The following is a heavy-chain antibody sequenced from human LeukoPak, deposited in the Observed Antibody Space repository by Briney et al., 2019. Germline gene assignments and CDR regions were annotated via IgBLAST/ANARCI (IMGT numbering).Heavy chain of an antibody. CDR1: GGSISSHY. V-gene: IGHV3-49*03. CDR2: IRSKAYGGTT. D-gene: IGHD4-23*01. J-gene: IGHJ5*02. CDR3: TRDRNGYGGWFDP. Sequence: LSLTCTVSGGSISSHYCSWIRQPPGKGLEWVGFIRSKAYGGTTEYAASVKGRFTISRDDSKSIAYLQMNSLKTEDTAVYYCTRDRNGYGGWFDPWGQGTLVTVSS.